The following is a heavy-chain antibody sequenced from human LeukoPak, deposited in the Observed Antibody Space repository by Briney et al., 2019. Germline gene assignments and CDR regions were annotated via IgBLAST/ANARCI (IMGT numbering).Heavy chain of an antibody. J-gene: IGHJ5*02. D-gene: IGHD3-10*01. CDR3: ARDPYGSGSYYPNWFDP. CDR2: VNHSGST. CDR1: GGSFSDYY. V-gene: IGHV4-34*01. Sequence: SETLSLTCAVYGGSFSDYYWSWIRQPPGKGLEWIGGVNHSGSTNYNPSLKSRVTISVDTSKNQFSLKLSSVTAADTAVYYCARDPYGSGSYYPNWFDPWGQGTLVTVSS.